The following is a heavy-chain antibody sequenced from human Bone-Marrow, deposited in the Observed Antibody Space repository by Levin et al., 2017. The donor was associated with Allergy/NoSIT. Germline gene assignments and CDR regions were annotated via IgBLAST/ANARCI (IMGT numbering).Heavy chain of an antibody. J-gene: IGHJ3*02. Sequence: PGGSLRLSCAASGFTFSSYGMHWVRQAPGKGLEWVAVISYDGSNKYYADSVKGRFTISRDNSKNTLYLQMNSLRAEDTAVYYCAKDARREWLLLPGGDAFDIWGQGTMVTVSS. CDR1: GFTFSSYG. D-gene: IGHD3-22*01. CDR3: AKDARREWLLLPGGDAFDI. V-gene: IGHV3-30*18. CDR2: ISYDGSNK.